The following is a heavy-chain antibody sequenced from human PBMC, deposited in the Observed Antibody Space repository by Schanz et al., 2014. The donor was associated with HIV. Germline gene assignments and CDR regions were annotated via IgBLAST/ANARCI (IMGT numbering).Heavy chain of an antibody. Sequence: EVQLVESGGGLVQPGGSLRLSCAASGSTFSSYWMHWVRQAPGKGLVWVSRINSDGSSTNYADSVKGRLTISRDNAKNTLYLQLGSLRTEDTAVYYCARDLNVGRHFDHWGQGTLVTVSS. CDR1: GSTFSSYW. CDR2: INSDGSST. CDR3: ARDLNVGRHFDH. D-gene: IGHD1-26*01. V-gene: IGHV3-74*01. J-gene: IGHJ4*02.